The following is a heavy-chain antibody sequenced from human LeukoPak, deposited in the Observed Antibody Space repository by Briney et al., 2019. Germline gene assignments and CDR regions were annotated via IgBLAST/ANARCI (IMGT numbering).Heavy chain of an antibody. CDR2: MNPNSGNT. Sequence: AASVKVSCTASGYTFTSYDINWVRQATGQGLEWMGWMNPNSGNTGYAQKFQGRVTMTRNTSISTAYMELSSLRSEDTAVYYCARVNKESALWFGELLYWFDPWGQGTLVTVSS. CDR1: GYTFTSYD. V-gene: IGHV1-8*01. D-gene: IGHD3-10*01. CDR3: ARVNKESALWFGELLYWFDP. J-gene: IGHJ5*02.